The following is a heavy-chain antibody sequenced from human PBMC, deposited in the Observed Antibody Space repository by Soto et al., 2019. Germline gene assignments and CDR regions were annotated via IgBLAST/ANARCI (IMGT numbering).Heavy chain of an antibody. V-gene: IGHV3-23*01. CDR2: ISGSGGST. J-gene: IGHJ4*02. Sequence: RLSCAASGFTFSSYGVSWVRQAPGKGLEWVSGISGSGGSTYYADSVKGRFTISRDNPKNTLYLQMNSLRAEDTAVYYCAKEGRYSSSRGYFDYWGQGTLVTVSS. CDR3: AKEGRYSSSRGYFDY. CDR1: GFTFSSYG. D-gene: IGHD6-13*01.